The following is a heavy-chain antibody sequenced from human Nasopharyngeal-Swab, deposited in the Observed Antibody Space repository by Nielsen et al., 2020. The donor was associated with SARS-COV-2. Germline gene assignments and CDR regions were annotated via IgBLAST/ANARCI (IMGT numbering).Heavy chain of an antibody. D-gene: IGHD2-15*01. J-gene: IGHJ4*02. V-gene: IGHV3-23*01. CDR3: AKDRYCSGGACYFSGFDY. CDR2: VSGSGGTT. Sequence: WIRQPPGKGLEWVSGVSGSGGTTKYADSVKGRFTISRDNSKNKLYLQKHSLRVEDTAVYYCAKDRYCSGGACYFSGFDYWGLGTLVTVSS.